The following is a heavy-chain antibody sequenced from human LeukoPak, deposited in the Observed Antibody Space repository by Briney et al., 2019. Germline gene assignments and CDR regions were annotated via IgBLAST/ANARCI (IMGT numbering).Heavy chain of an antibody. CDR2: IYTSVST. CDR3: ASEAYSGSHYFDY. V-gene: IGHV4-4*07. D-gene: IGHD1-26*01. CDR1: GGSIRSYY. J-gene: IGHJ4*02. Sequence: PSETLSPTCAVSGGSIRSYYWNWIRQPAGKGLEWIGRIYTSVSTNYNPSLKSRVTMSVDTSKNQFSLKLSSVTAADTAVYYCASEAYSGSHYFDYWGQGTLVTVSS.